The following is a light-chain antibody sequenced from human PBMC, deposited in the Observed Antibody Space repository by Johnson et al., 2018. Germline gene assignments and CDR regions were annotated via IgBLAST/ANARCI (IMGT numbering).Light chain of an antibody. J-gene: IGLJ1*01. CDR2: ENN. V-gene: IGLV1-51*02. CDR3: GTWESSLRAGNV. Sequence: QSVLTQPPSVSAAPGQKVTISCSGSSSNIGNNYVSWYQQLPGTAPKLLIYENNKRPSGIPDRFSGSKSGTSATLGITGLPTGDEADYYFGTWESSLRAGNVFGTGTKVTVL. CDR1: SSNIGNNY.